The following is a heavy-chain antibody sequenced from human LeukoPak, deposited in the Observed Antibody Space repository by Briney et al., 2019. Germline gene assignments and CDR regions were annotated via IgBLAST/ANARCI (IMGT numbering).Heavy chain of an antibody. CDR3: ARGPGDWFDP. CDR2: IYYRGTT. CDR1: GGSISSSSHF. Sequence: SETLSLTCTVSGGSISSSSHFWGWIRQPPGKGLEWIGTIYYRGTTYYNQSLKSRVTISVDTSKNQFSLKLRSVTAADTAVYYCARGPGDWFDPWGQGTLVTVSS. V-gene: IGHV4-39*07. J-gene: IGHJ5*02.